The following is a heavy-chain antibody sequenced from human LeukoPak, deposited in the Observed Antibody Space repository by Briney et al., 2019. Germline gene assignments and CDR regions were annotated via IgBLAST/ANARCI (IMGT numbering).Heavy chain of an antibody. CDR2: INHSGST. CDR3: ASLIAAAGVY. Sequence: PSETLSLTCAVYGGSFSGYYWSWIRQPPGKGLEWIGEINHSGSTNYNPSLKSRVTISVDTSKNQFSLKLSSVTAADTAVYYCASLIAAAGVYWGQGTLVTVSS. J-gene: IGHJ4*02. V-gene: IGHV4-34*01. D-gene: IGHD6-13*01. CDR1: GGSFSGYY.